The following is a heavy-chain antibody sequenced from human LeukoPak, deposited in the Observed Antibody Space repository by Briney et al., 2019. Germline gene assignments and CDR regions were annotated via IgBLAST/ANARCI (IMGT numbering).Heavy chain of an antibody. J-gene: IGHJ4*02. V-gene: IGHV1-18*01. CDR2: VGPRTGET. D-gene: IGHD3/OR15-3a*01. Sequence: ASVKVSCKASGYTFTSFGLSWVRQAPGQGPEWVGWVGPRTGETNYAQEYQGRLTMSTDTSTSTAFMELRSLRSNDTAVYYCARDQSPGLFDYWGQGTLVTVSS. CDR3: ARDQSPGLFDY. CDR1: GYTFTSFG.